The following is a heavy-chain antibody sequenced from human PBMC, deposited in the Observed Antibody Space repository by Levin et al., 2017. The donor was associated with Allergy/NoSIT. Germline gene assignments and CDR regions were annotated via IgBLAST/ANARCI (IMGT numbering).Heavy chain of an antibody. J-gene: IGHJ4*02. V-gene: IGHV3-53*01. CDR3: ASGSVGAPVH. D-gene: IGHD1-26*01. CDR2: TYSVGST. Sequence: HPGGSLRLSCAASEFTVSANYMSWVRQAPGKGLEWVSVTYSVGSTYYADSVKGRFTISRDNSNNTLYLQMNSLRAEDTAVYYCASGSVGAPVHWGQGTLVTVSS. CDR1: EFTVSANY.